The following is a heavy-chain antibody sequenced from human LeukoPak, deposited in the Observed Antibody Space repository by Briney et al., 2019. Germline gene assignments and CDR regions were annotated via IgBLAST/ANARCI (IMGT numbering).Heavy chain of an antibody. CDR3: ARARIGGSYFIPSDY. J-gene: IGHJ4*02. D-gene: IGHD1-26*01. Sequence: GGSLRLSCAASGFTVSSNYMSWVRQAPGKGLEWVSVIYSGGSTYYADSVKGRFTISRHNSKNTLYLQMNSLRAEDTAVYYCARARIGGSYFIPSDYWGQGTLVTVSS. CDR1: GFTVSSNY. CDR2: IYSGGST. V-gene: IGHV3-53*04.